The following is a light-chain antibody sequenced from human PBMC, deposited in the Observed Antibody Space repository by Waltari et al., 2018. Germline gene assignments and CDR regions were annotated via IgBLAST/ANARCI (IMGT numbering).Light chain of an antibody. Sequence: QSVLTQPPSVSAAPGQKVTISCPGSSSNFGNKYVSWYQQLPGTAPKLLIYENNKRPSGIPDRFSGSESDTSATLGITGLQTGDEADYYCGAWDSSLNAWVFGGGTKVTVL. CDR1: SSNFGNKY. CDR2: ENN. J-gene: IGLJ3*02. CDR3: GAWDSSLNAWV. V-gene: IGLV1-51*02.